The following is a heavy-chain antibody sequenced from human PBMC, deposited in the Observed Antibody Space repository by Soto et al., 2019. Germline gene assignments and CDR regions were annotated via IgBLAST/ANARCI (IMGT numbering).Heavy chain of an antibody. J-gene: IGHJ4*02. CDR2: ISSSSYI. V-gene: IGHV3-21*01. CDR3: ARDYYDSSGYLASLGY. Sequence: GGSLRLSCAASGFTFSTYSMNWVRQAPGKGLEWVSSISSSSYIYYADSVKGRFTISRDNAKNSLYLQMNSLRAEDTAVYYCARDYYDSSGYLASLGYWGQGTLVTVSS. CDR1: GFTFSTYS. D-gene: IGHD3-22*01.